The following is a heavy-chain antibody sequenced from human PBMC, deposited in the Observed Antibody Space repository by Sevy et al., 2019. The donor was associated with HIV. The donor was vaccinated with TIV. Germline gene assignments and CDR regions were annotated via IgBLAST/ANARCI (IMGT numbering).Heavy chain of an antibody. Sequence: GGSLRLSCAASGFTFSSYAMSWVRQAPGKGLEWVSAISGSGGSTYYADSVKGRFTISRDNSKNTLYLQVNSLRAEDPAVYYCAKGYCSGGTCYDFDYWGQGSLVTVSS. D-gene: IGHD2-15*01. CDR2: ISGSGGST. CDR1: GFTFSSYA. J-gene: IGHJ4*02. V-gene: IGHV3-23*01. CDR3: AKGYCSGGTCYDFDY.